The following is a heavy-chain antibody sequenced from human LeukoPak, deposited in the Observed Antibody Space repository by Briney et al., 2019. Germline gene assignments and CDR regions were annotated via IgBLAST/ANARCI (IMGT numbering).Heavy chain of an antibody. D-gene: IGHD6-13*01. J-gene: IGHJ6*02. V-gene: IGHV3-7*04. Sequence: GGSLRLSCAASGFTFSSYWMSWVRQAPGKGLEWVANIKQDGSEKYYVDSVRGRFTISRDNAKNSLYLQMNSLRAEDTAVYYCARGGGSSWYYYYGMDVWGQGTTVTVSS. CDR3: ARGGGSSWYYYYGMDV. CDR1: GFTFSSYW. CDR2: IKQDGSEK.